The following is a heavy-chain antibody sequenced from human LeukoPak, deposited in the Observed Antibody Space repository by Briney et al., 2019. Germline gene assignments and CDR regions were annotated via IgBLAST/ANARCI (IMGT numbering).Heavy chain of an antibody. V-gene: IGHV1-2*02. CDR2: INPNSGGT. Sequence: ASVKVSCKASGYTFTSYYMHWVRQAPGQGLEWMGWINPNSGGTNYAQKFQGKVTMTRDTSISTAYMVLSRLRSDDTAVYYCARAPTMIVVAAPGYWGQGTLVTVSS. CDR1: GYTFTSYY. CDR3: ARAPTMIVVAAPGY. J-gene: IGHJ4*02. D-gene: IGHD3-22*01.